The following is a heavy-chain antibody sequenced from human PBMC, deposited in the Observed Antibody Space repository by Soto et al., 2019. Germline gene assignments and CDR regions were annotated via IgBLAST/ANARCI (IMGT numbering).Heavy chain of an antibody. CDR1: GFTFISYG. CDR3: ARDFPADRRGAFDI. J-gene: IGHJ3*02. V-gene: IGHV3-33*01. D-gene: IGHD2-2*01. Sequence: GWSLRLSCAASGFTFISYGMHWVRQAPGKGLEWVAVIWYDGSNKYYADSVKGRFTISRDNSKNTLYLQMNSLRAEDTAVYYCARDFPADRRGAFDIWGQGTMVTVSS. CDR2: IWYDGSNK.